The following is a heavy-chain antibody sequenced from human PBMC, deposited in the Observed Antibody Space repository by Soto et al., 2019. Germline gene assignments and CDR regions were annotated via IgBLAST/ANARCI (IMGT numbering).Heavy chain of an antibody. CDR1: GGTFSDSA. V-gene: IGHV1-69*12. CDR2: LVPMFRTA. Sequence: QVHLVQSGAEVKKPGSSVKVSCKTSGGTFSDSAINWLRQTHGQGLEWMGGLVPMFRTANYAPNLQGRVSITADESTSTVFMELSSLTFEDTAVYYCARGLGGSYFPFDFWGQGTLLTVSS. D-gene: IGHD1-26*01. CDR3: ARGLGGSYFPFDF. J-gene: IGHJ4*02.